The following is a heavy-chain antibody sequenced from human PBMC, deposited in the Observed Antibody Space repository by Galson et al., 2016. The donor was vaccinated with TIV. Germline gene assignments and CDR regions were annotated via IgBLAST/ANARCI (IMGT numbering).Heavy chain of an antibody. Sequence: SLRLSCAASGLPFSSYNMNWVRQAPGKGLEWVSSISTSSSFIYYADSVKGRFTISRDNAKNSLYLQMNSLRLEDTAVYFCARYRGDSYGMDVWGQGTTVTVSS. CDR2: ISTSSSFI. CDR1: GLPFSSYN. CDR3: ARYRGDSYGMDV. J-gene: IGHJ6*02. V-gene: IGHV3-21*04. D-gene: IGHD1-26*01.